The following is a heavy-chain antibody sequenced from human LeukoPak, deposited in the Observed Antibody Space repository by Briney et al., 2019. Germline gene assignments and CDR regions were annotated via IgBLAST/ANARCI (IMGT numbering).Heavy chain of an antibody. D-gene: IGHD2-8*02. CDR2: INPTGDSA. V-gene: IGHV1-46*01. Sequence: ASVKDSCKASGYTFTSNWMHWVRQAPGPGLEWMGVINPTGDSAAYAQKFRGRLTMTRDTSTNTDYMELSSLRSDDTAVYYCARDVSNENSWWCDYWGQGTLVIVSS. CDR3: ARDVSNENSWWCDY. J-gene: IGHJ4*02. CDR1: GYTFTSNW.